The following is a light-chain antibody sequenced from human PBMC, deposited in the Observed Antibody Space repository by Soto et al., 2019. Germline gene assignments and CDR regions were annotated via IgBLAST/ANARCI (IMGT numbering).Light chain of an antibody. Sequence: QSVLTQPRSVSGSPGQSVTISCTGTSSDVGGYNYVSWYQQHPGKAPKLMTYGVSKRPSGVPDRFSGSKSGNTASLTISGLQAEDEADYYRCSYAGSYTFVVFGGGTKLTVL. J-gene: IGLJ2*01. CDR1: SSDVGGYNY. V-gene: IGLV2-11*01. CDR2: GVS. CDR3: CSYAGSYTFVV.